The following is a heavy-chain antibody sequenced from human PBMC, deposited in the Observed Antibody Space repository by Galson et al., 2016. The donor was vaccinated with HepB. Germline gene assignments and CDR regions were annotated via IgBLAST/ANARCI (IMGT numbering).Heavy chain of an antibody. D-gene: IGHD3-10*01. CDR1: GVTFSSLS. Sequence: SLRLSCAVSGVTFSSLSMNWVRQAPGKGLEWVSYLPSENNIKHYADSVRGRFTISRDNAKNALYLQMNSLRAEYTAVYYCACNRRGVFLLDCWGQGTLVTVSS. CDR3: ACNRRGVFLLDC. CDR2: LPSENNIK. V-gene: IGHV3-48*01. J-gene: IGHJ4*02.